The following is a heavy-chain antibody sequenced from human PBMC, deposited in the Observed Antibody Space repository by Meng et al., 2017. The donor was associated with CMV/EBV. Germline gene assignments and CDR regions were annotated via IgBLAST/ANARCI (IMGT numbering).Heavy chain of an antibody. CDR2: IYSGGGT. Sequence: GESLKISCAASGFNVGGFYIIWVRQAPGKGLEWVSIIYSGGGTYYTDSVRGRFTISRDNSRNVVYLQMNSLRVEGTALYYCARDMRGWGLLGGLNVWGQGTTVTVSS. J-gene: IGHJ6*02. CDR3: ARDMRGWGLLGGLNV. CDR1: GFNVGGFY. D-gene: IGHD1-26*01. V-gene: IGHV3-53*01.